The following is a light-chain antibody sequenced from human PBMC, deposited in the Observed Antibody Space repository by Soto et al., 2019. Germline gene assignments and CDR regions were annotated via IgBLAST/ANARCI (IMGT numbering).Light chain of an antibody. V-gene: IGKV3-20*01. CDR1: QSVSGRF. CDR3: QQYAGSPQT. Sequence: EILVTQSPGTLSLSPGERATLSCRASQSVSGRFLTWYQQKGGQAPRLLIYGASSRATGIPDRFSGSGSGTDFTLTISRLEPEDFAVYYCQQYAGSPQTFGQGTRLEIK. CDR2: GAS. J-gene: IGKJ5*01.